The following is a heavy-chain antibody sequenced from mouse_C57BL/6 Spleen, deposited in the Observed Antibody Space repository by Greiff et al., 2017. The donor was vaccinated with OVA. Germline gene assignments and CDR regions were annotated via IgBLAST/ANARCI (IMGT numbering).Heavy chain of an antibody. CDR3: ARDSSGYYYAMDY. Sequence: EVQGVESGGGLVKPGGSLKLSCAASGFTFSDYGMHWVRQAPEKGLEWVAYISSGSSTIYYADTVKGRFTIYRDNAKNTLFLQMTSLRSEDTAMYYCARDSSGYYYAMDYWGQGTSVTVSS. CDR1: GFTFSDYG. J-gene: IGHJ4*01. CDR2: ISSGSSTI. V-gene: IGHV5-17*01. D-gene: IGHD3-2*02.